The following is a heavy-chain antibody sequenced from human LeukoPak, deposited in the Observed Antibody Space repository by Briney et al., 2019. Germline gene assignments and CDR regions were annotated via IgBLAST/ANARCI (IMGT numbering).Heavy chain of an antibody. CDR2: ISSSSSYT. CDR3: ARLAAARDY. J-gene: IGHJ4*02. CDR1: GFPFSDYY. Sequence: GGSLRLSCAASGFPFSDYYMSWIRQAPGKGLEWVSYISSSSSYTNYADSVKGRFTISRDNAKNSLYLQMNSLRAEDTAVYYCARLAAARDYWGQGTLVTVSS. D-gene: IGHD6-13*01. V-gene: IGHV3-11*06.